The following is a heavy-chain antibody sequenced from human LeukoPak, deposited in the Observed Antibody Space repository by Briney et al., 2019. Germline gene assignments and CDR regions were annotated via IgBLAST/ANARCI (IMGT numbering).Heavy chain of an antibody. J-gene: IGHJ4*02. D-gene: IGHD3-22*01. CDR2: IYYSGST. CDR3: ARERTGGYYPSIFDY. V-gene: IGHV4-39*07. CDR1: GGSISSSSYY. Sequence: SETLSLTCTVSGGSISSSSYYWGWIRQPPGKGLEWIGSIYYSGSTYYNPSLKSRVTISVDMSKNQFSLKLSSVTVADTAVYYCARERTGGYYPSIFDYWGQGTLVTVSS.